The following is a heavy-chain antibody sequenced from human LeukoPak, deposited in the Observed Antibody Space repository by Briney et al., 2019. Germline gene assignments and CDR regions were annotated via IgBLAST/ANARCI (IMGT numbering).Heavy chain of an antibody. CDR1: GYTLTGYY. V-gene: IGHV1-2*02. J-gene: IGHJ4*02. CDR3: ARAPYYYGSGSYAFDY. CDR2: INPNSGGT. Sequence: ASVKVSCKASGYTLTGYYMHWVRQAPGQGLEWMGWINPNSGGTNYAQKFQGRVTMTRDTSISTAYMELSRLRSDDTAVYYCARAPYYYGSGSYAFDYWGQGTLVTVSS. D-gene: IGHD3-10*01.